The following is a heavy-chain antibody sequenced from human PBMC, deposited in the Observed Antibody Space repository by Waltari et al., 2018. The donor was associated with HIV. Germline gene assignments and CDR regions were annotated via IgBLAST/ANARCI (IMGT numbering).Heavy chain of an antibody. CDR2: INSERYGGQT. CDR1: GFSFDECA. J-gene: IGHJ4*02. CDR3: KVLVREGLRL. V-gene: IGHV3-49*04. D-gene: IGHD3-10*01. Sequence: EVQLVESGGGLVQPGRSLRLSCTASGFSFDECAMSWVRQAPGKWREWVGFINSERYGGQTQYAASVKGTFAISRYDSRGIASLQMNSLKTEDTAVYYCKVLVREGLRLWGQGTLVTVSS.